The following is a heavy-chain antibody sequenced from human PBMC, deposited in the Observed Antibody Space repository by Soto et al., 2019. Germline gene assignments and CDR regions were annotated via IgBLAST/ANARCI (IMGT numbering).Heavy chain of an antibody. CDR1: GGTFSSYA. CDR2: IIPIFCTA. Sequence: QVQLVQSGAEVKKPGSSVKVSCKASGGTFSSYAISWVRQAPGQGLGWMGGIIPIFCTANYAQKFQGRVTITADKSTSTAYMELSSLRYEDTAVYYCARDLYDILTGYYTLYYCYCGMDVWGQGTTVTVSS. J-gene: IGHJ6*02. V-gene: IGHV1-69*06. CDR3: ARDLYDILTGYYTLYYCYCGMDV. D-gene: IGHD3-9*01.